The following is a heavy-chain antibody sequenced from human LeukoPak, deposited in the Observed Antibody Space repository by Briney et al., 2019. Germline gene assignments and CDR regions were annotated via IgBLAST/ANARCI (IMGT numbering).Heavy chain of an antibody. V-gene: IGHV1-69*13. D-gene: IGHD2-2*01. Sequence: SVKVSCKASGGTFSSYAISWVRQAPGQGLEWMGGIIPIFGTANYAQKFQGRVTITADESTSTAYMELNSLRAEDTAVYYCARPVGGYCSSTSCYYNWFDPWGQGTLVTVSS. CDR3: ARPVGGYCSSTSCYYNWFDP. CDR1: GGTFSSYA. J-gene: IGHJ5*02. CDR2: IIPIFGTA.